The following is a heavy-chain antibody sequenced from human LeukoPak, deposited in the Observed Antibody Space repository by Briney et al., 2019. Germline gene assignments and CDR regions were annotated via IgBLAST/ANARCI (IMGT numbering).Heavy chain of an antibody. CDR1: GFTFSSYG. D-gene: IGHD6-19*01. V-gene: IGHV3-30*18. CDR2: ISYDGSNK. CDR3: AKGPRAVADLGIRPYYFDY. J-gene: IGHJ4*02. Sequence: SGGSLRLSCAASGFTFSSYGMHWVRQAPGKGLEWVAVISYDGSNKYYADSAKGRFTISRDNSKNTLYLQMNSLRAEDTAVYYCAKGPRAVADLGIRPYYFDYWGRGTLVTVSS.